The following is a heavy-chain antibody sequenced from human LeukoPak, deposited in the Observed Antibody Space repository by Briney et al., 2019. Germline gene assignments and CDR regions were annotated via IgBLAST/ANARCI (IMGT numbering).Heavy chain of an antibody. J-gene: IGHJ4*02. V-gene: IGHV3-7*05. CDR2: IKQDGSET. D-gene: IGHD2-2*01. Sequence: GGSLRLSCAASGFTFSSYWMTWVRQAPGKGLEWVANIKQDGSETYYVDSVKGRFTISRDNAESSLYLQMNSLRAEDTAMYYCARGALLKYQLAIDYWGLGTLVTVSS. CDR3: ARGALLKYQLAIDY. CDR1: GFTFSSYW.